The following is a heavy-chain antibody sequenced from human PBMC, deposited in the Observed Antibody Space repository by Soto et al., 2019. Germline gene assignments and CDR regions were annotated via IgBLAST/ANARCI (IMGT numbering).Heavy chain of an antibody. Sequence: GGSLRLSCAASGFTFSSYSMNWVRQAPGKGLEWVSSISSSSSYIYYADSVKGRFTISRDNFKNMLYLQMNSLRAEDTAVYYCAKHDFWTLYNTGLDSWGQGTLVTVSS. CDR2: ISSSSSYI. D-gene: IGHD3-3*01. CDR1: GFTFSSYS. CDR3: AKHDFWTLYNTGLDS. V-gene: IGHV3-21*04. J-gene: IGHJ4*02.